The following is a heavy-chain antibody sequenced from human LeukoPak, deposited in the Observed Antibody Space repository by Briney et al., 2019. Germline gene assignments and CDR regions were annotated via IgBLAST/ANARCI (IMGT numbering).Heavy chain of an antibody. CDR3: ARGDGRVDHCSSTSCYPYYYYGMDV. CDR1: GGSFSGYY. Sequence: SETLSLTCAVYGGSFSGYYWSWIRQPPGKGLEWIGEINHSGSTNYNPSPKSRVTISVDTSKNQFSLKLSSVTAADTAVYYCARGDGRVDHCSSTSCYPYYYYGMDVWGQGTTVTVSS. CDR2: INHSGST. D-gene: IGHD2-2*01. J-gene: IGHJ6*02. V-gene: IGHV4-34*01.